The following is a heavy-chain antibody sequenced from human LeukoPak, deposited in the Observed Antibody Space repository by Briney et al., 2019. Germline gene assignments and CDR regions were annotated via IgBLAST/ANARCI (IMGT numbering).Heavy chain of an antibody. Sequence: SETLSLTCAVYGGSFSDYFWSWIRQPPGKGLEWIGEISHSGSTTYNPSLRSRVTISGDTSKKQFSLKLSSVTAADTAVYYCVTYYYGSSAPKRNYWGEGILVTVSS. V-gene: IGHV4-34*01. CDR1: GGSFSDYF. J-gene: IGHJ4*02. D-gene: IGHD3-22*01. CDR3: VTYYYGSSAPKRNY. CDR2: ISHSGST.